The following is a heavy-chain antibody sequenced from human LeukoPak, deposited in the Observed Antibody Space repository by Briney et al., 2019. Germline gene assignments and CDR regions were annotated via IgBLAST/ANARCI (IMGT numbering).Heavy chain of an antibody. V-gene: IGHV1-8*01. D-gene: IGHD2-2*01. Sequence: ASVKVSCKASGYTFTSYHINWVRQATGQGLEWMGWMNPNSGNTGYAQKFQGRVTMTRNTSISTAYMELSSLRSEDMAVYYCARAGIVVVPAAYWGQGTLVTVSS. CDR3: ARAGIVVVPAAY. J-gene: IGHJ4*02. CDR1: GYTFTSYH. CDR2: MNPNSGNT.